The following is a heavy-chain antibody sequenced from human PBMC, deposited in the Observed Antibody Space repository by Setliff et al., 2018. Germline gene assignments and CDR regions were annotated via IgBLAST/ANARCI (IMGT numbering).Heavy chain of an antibody. V-gene: IGHV4-59*11. J-gene: IGHJ6*03. CDR1: GASINNHY. D-gene: IGHD2-15*01. CDR3: ARAPGRQDYHYMEL. Sequence: ETLSLTCTVSGASINNHYWAWIRQPPGKGLEWIGYVSHSGSTDYNPSLRSRVTVSVDASRIHFSLKLRSVTAADTAVYYCARAPGRQDYHYMELWGKGTTVTVSS. CDR2: VSHSGST.